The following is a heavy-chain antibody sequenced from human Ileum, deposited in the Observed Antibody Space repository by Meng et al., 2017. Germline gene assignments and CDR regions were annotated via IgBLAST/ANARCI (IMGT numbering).Heavy chain of an antibody. V-gene: IGHV3-15*01. Sequence: ESLKISCAASGFTFSTAWMTWVRQVPGKGLEWIGRIKSKKDGETTVYAAPVKGRFIISRDDSKNTLYLQMNSLESEDTALYYCAKGGHEGSYHDYWGQGTLVTVSS. J-gene: IGHJ4*02. D-gene: IGHD1-26*01. CDR1: GFTFSTAW. CDR3: AKGGHEGSYHDY. CDR2: IKSKKDGETT.